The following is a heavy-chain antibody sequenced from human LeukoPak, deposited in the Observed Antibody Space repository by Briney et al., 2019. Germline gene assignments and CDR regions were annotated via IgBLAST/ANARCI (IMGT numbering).Heavy chain of an antibody. CDR3: ARGEDGDYYFQH. CDR1: GGSFNNYY. D-gene: IGHD4-17*01. Sequence: PSETLSLTCAVYGGSFNNYYWSWIRQPPGKGLEWIAEVSHRGSTTYNPSLRSRFIISLDTSKNELALKVNSVTAADTAVYYCARGEDGDYYFQHWGQGTLVTVSS. CDR2: VSHRGST. V-gene: IGHV4-34*01. J-gene: IGHJ1*01.